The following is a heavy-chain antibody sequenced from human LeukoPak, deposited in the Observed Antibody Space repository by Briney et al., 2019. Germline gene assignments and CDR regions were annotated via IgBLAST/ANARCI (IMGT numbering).Heavy chain of an antibody. CDR1: GGSFRGYY. D-gene: IGHD3-22*01. J-gene: IGHJ4*02. V-gene: IGHV4-34*01. Sequence: SETLSLTCAVYGGSFRGYYWSWIRQPPGKGLEWIGEINHSGSTNYNPSLKSRVTISVDTSKNQFSLKLSSVTAADTAVYYCARVLSYYDSSGYYYARSYFDYWGQGTLVTVSS. CDR2: INHSGST. CDR3: ARVLSYYDSSGYYYARSYFDY.